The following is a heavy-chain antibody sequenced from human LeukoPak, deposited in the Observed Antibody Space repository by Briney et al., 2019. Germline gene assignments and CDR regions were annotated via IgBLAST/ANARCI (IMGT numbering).Heavy chain of an antibody. Sequence: AGGSLRLSCAPSGLTFSSYALTWVRQAPGKGLEWVSTISNSGGSTYYADSVKGRFTISRDNSKNALYLQMNSLRAEDTAIYYWAKESSSGGLDYWGQGTLVTVSS. V-gene: IGHV3-23*01. CDR1: GLTFSSYA. CDR3: AKESSSGGLDY. J-gene: IGHJ4*02. CDR2: ISNSGGST. D-gene: IGHD6-19*01.